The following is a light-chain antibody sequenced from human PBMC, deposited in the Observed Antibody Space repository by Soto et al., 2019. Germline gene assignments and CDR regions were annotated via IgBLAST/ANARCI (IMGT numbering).Light chain of an antibody. V-gene: IGLV2-14*03. CDR2: NVN. CDR1: TSDVGGHNY. Sequence: QSALTQPASVSGSPGQSITISCTGATSDVGGHNYVSWYQHHPGEALKLIIYNVNDRPSGVSDRFSASKSGNTASLTISGLQAEDEGDYYCSSYTSSITQVLFGGGTKLTVL. CDR3: SSYTSSITQVL. J-gene: IGLJ2*01.